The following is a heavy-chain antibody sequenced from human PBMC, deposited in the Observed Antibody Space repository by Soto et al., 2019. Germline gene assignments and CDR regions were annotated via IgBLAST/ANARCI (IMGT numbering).Heavy chain of an antibody. D-gene: IGHD1-26*01. V-gene: IGHV3-30*18. CDR3: AKDFRSYGVDY. J-gene: IGHJ4*02. CDR1: GFTFSSYG. CDR2: ISYDGSNK. Sequence: PGGSLRLSCAASGFTFSSYGMHWVRQAPGKGLEWVAVISYDGSNKYYADSVKGRFTISRDNSKNTLYLQMNSLRAEDTAVYYCAKDFRSYGVDYWGQGTLVTVSS.